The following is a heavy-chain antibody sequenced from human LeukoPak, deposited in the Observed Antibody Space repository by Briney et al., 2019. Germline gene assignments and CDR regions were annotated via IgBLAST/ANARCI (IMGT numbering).Heavy chain of an antibody. CDR1: GYTVINYG. D-gene: IGHD2-15*01. CDR3: ARCPTSSGSCYASDF. Sequence: ASVKVSCKASGYTVINYGINWIRQAPGQGLEWMGWITAYNGNTNYAQKFQGRVTLTTDTSTSTAYMDLRSLRSDDTAVYYCARCPTSSGSCYASDFWGQGTLVTVSS. CDR2: ITAYNGNT. V-gene: IGHV1-18*01. J-gene: IGHJ4*02.